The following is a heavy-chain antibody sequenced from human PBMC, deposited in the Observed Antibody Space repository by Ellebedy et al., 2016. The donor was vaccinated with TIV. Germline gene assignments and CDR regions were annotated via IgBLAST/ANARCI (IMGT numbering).Heavy chain of an antibody. CDR2: IKQDGSEI. CDR1: GFTFSNYW. D-gene: IGHD2-21*01. J-gene: IGHJ4*02. CDR3: AREVGGGGAY. Sequence: GGSLRLSXAASGFTFSNYWMSWVRQAPGKGLEWVANIKQDGSEIYYVDSVKGRFTISRDNAKNSLYLQMNSLRAEDTAVCYCAREVGGGGAYWGQGTLVTVSS. V-gene: IGHV3-7*01.